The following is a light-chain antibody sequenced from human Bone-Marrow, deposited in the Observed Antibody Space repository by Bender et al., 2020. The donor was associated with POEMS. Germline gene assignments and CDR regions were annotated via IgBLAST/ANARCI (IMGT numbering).Light chain of an antibody. CDR3: TAYEDSLNGLL. J-gene: IGLJ3*02. CDR1: SSNIGAYP. Sequence: QSVLTQPPSASGTPGQRVTISCSGSSSNIGAYPVNWYQQLPGTAPRLLIYTNNERPSGVSNRFSGSKSGNTASLTISGLQAEDEADYYCTAYEDSLNGLLFGGGTKLTVL. V-gene: IGLV1-44*01. CDR2: TNN.